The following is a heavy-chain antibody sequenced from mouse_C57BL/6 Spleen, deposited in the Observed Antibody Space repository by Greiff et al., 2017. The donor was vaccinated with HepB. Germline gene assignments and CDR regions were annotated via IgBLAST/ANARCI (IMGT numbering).Heavy chain of an antibody. J-gene: IGHJ1*03. CDR1: GYTFTSYW. V-gene: IGHV1-52*01. Sequence: QVQLQQPGAELVRPGSSVKLSCKASGYTFTSYWMHWVKQRPIQGLEWIGNIDPSDSETHYNQKFKDKATLTVDKSSSTAYMQLSSLTSEDSAVYYGARGATVVADVWGTGTTVTVSS. CDR2: IDPSDSET. D-gene: IGHD1-1*01. CDR3: ARGATVVADV.